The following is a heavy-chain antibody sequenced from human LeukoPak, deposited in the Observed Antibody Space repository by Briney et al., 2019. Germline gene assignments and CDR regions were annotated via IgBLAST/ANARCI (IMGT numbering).Heavy chain of an antibody. Sequence: PGGSLRLSCSASGFTFSSYAMHWVRQAPGKGLEYVSAISSNGGITYYADSVKGRFTISRDNSKNTVYLQMSSLRAEDTTVYYCVKEVGLSHSSSSWGYFDYWGQGTLVSVFS. V-gene: IGHV3-64D*06. D-gene: IGHD6-13*01. CDR3: VKEVGLSHSSSSWGYFDY. CDR1: GFTFSSYA. CDR2: ISSNGGIT. J-gene: IGHJ4*02.